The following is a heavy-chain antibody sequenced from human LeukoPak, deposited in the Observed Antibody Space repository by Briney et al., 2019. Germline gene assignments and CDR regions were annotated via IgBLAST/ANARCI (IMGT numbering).Heavy chain of an antibody. CDR2: INPNSGGT. J-gene: IGHJ4*02. V-gene: IGHV1-2*02. CDR1: GYTFTGYY. D-gene: IGHD2-15*01. CDR3: ARNNIVVVVAATWGYFDY. Sequence: ASVKVSCKASGYTFTGYYMHWVRQAPGQGLEWMGWINPNSGGTNCAQKFQGRVTMTRDTSISTAYMELSRLRSDDTAVYYCARNNIVVVVAATWGYFDYWGQGTLVTVSS.